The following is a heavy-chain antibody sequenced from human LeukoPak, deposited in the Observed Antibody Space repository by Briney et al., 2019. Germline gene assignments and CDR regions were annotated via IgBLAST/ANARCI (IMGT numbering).Heavy chain of an antibody. CDR3: AREIWELPGGGGAFDI. J-gene: IGHJ3*02. CDR2: IYSCGST. V-gene: IGHV3-66*01. D-gene: IGHD1-26*01. CDR1: GFTVSSNY. Sequence: GGSLRLSCAASGFTVSSNYMSWVRQAPGKGLEWVSVIYSCGSTYYADSVKGSFTISRDNSKNTLYLQMNSLRAEDTALYYCAREIWELPGGGGAFDIWGQGTMVTVSS.